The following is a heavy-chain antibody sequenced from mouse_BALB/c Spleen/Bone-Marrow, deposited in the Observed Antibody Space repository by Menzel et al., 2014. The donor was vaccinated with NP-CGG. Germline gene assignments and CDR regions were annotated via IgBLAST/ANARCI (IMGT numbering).Heavy chain of an antibody. CDR3: ARPDYYGYLNY. CDR1: GFDFSRYW. Sequence: EVHLVESGGGLVQPGGSLKLSCAASGFDFSRYWMSWVRQAPGKGLEWIGEINPDSRTINYSPSLKDKFIISRDNAKNTLYLRLSKVRSEDTALYYCARPDYYGYLNYWGQGTTLTVSS. J-gene: IGHJ2*01. CDR2: INPDSRTI. D-gene: IGHD1-1*01. V-gene: IGHV4-1*02.